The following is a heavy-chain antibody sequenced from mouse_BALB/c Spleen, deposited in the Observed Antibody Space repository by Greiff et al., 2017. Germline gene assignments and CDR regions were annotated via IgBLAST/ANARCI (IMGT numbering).Heavy chain of an antibody. Sequence: EVQLQQSGAELVKPGASVKLSCTASGFNIKDTYMHWVKQRPEQGLEWIGRIDPANGNTKYDPKFQGKATITADTSSNTAYLQLSSLTSEDTAVYYCARQGLYGYDFYAMDYWGQGTSVTVSS. J-gene: IGHJ4*01. V-gene: IGHV14-3*02. D-gene: IGHD2-2*01. CDR3: ARQGLYGYDFYAMDY. CDR1: GFNIKDTY. CDR2: IDPANGNT.